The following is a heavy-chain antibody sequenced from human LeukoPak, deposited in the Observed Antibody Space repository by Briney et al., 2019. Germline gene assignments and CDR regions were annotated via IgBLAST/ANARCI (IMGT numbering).Heavy chain of an antibody. D-gene: IGHD6-13*01. Sequence: ASLRLSCAASGFTFSSYSMNWVRQAPGKGLEWVSSISSSSSYIYYADSVKGRFTISRDNAKNSLYLQMNSLRAEDTAVYYCARGGVSLFDIWGQGTMVTVSS. V-gene: IGHV3-21*01. CDR1: GFTFSSYS. CDR3: ARGGVSLFDI. J-gene: IGHJ3*02. CDR2: ISSSSSYI.